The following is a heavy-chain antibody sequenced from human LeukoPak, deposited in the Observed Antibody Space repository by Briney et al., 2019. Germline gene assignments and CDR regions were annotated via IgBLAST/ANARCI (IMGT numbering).Heavy chain of an antibody. Sequence: SETLSLTCTVSGYSISSGYYWGWIRQPPGKGLEWIGSIYYSGTTYYNPSLKSRVTISVDTSKNQFSLKLSSVTAADTAVYYCARGYGDYPGLVDYWGQGTLVTVSS. J-gene: IGHJ4*02. CDR1: GYSISSGYY. CDR2: IYYSGTT. CDR3: ARGYGDYPGLVDY. D-gene: IGHD4-17*01. V-gene: IGHV4-38-2*02.